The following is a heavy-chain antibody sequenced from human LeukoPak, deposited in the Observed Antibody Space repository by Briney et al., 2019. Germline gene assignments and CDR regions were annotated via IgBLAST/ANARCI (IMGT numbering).Heavy chain of an antibody. Sequence: GGSLRLSCAASGFTFSSYWMHWVRQAPGKGLVWVSRINSDGSSTSYADSVKGRFTISRDNAKNTLYLQMNSLRAEDTAVYYCARESYSSSWNDYWGQGTLVTVSS. J-gene: IGHJ4*02. V-gene: IGHV3-74*01. CDR2: INSDGSST. CDR1: GFTFSSYW. D-gene: IGHD6-13*01. CDR3: ARESYSSSWNDY.